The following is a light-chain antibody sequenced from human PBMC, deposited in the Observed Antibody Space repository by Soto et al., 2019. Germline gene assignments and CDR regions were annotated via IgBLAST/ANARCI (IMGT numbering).Light chain of an antibody. Sequence: DIQMTQSPSTLSGSVGDRVTITCRASQTISSWLAWYQQKPGKAPKLLIYKASTLKSGVPSRFSGSGSGTEFTLTISSLQPDDFATYYCQQSNTYSWTFGQGTKVDIK. J-gene: IGKJ1*01. CDR1: QTISSW. CDR2: KAS. CDR3: QQSNTYSWT. V-gene: IGKV1-5*03.